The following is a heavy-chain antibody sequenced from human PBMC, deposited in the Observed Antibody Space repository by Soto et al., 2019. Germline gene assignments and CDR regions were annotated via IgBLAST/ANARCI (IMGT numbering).Heavy chain of an antibody. CDR1: GYTFTGYY. CDR3: ARGSGGHYDFWSGYYTRDYFDY. D-gene: IGHD3-3*01. J-gene: IGHJ4*02. CDR2: INPNSGGT. V-gene: IGHV1-2*04. Sequence: QVQLVQSGAEVKKPGASVKVSCKASGYTFTGYYMHWVRQAPGQGLEWMGWINPNSGGTNYAQKFQGWVTMTRDTFISTGYMELGRLRSDDTAVYYCARGSGGHYDFWSGYYTRDYFDYWGQGTLVTVSS.